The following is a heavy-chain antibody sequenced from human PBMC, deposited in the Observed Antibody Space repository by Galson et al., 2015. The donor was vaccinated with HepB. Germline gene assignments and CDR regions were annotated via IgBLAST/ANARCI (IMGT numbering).Heavy chain of an antibody. Sequence: SLRLSCAASGFTFSSYSMNWVRQAPGKGLEWVSSISSSSSYIYYADSVKGRFTISRDNAKNSLYLQMNSLRAEDTAVYYCARDPDLEVDIVATTHLDYWGQGTLVTVSS. D-gene: IGHD5-12*01. CDR2: ISSSSSYI. CDR3: ARDPDLEVDIVATTHLDY. CDR1: GFTFSSYS. J-gene: IGHJ4*02. V-gene: IGHV3-21*01.